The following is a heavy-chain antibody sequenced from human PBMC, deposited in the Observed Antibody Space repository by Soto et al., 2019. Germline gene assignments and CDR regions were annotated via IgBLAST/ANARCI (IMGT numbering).Heavy chain of an antibody. J-gene: IGHJ5*02. CDR3: ATLLWFGTQVEL. CDR2: ISRSGTT. CDR1: GGYFNDNY. Sequence: QVQLQQWGAGLLKPSETLSLSCAVYGGYFNDNYYTWFRQPPGKGLEWIGEISRSGTTKYIPSLKRRSSISFDTSKTQVSMKVTSVTAADTAVYYCATLLWFGTQVELWGQGALVTVSS. V-gene: IGHV4-34*01. D-gene: IGHD3-10*01.